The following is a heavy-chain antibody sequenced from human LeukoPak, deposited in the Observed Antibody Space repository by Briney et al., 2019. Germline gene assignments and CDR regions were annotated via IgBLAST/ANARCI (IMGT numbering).Heavy chain of an antibody. D-gene: IGHD2-21*01. V-gene: IGHV4-34*01. J-gene: IGHJ5*02. CDR1: GASFSGYY. CDR2: ISHSGGT. CDR3: ARVGGAYRKNWFDP. Sequence: SETLSLTCAIYGASFSGYYWNWIRQPPGKGLEWIGEISHSGGTNYNPSLKSRVTISADTSKNQFSLTLSYMTAADTAVYYCARVGGAYRKNWFDPWGQGTLVTVSS.